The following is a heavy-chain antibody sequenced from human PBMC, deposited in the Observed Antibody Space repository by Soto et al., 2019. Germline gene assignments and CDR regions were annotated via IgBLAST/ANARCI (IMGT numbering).Heavy chain of an antibody. J-gene: IGHJ3*02. V-gene: IGHV4-59*01. CDR1: GGSISDFY. D-gene: IGHD4-17*01. CDR3: ARGSLSTVTFNALDI. Sequence: QVQLQESGPGLVKPSETLSLTCTVSGGSISDFYWSWIRQPPGKGLEWIGYGYMYYSGSTNYNPSRQRRSTISVHTSKNLFYLRLTSVTAAHTDHYYWARGSLSTVTFNALDIWGPGTMVTASS. CDR2: GYMYYSGST.